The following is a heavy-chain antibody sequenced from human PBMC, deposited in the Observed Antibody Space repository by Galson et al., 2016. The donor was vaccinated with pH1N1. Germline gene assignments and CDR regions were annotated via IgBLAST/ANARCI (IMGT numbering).Heavy chain of an antibody. CDR1: GYTFSSYG. V-gene: IGHV1-18*01. J-gene: IGHJ6*02. Sequence: SVKVSCKASGYTFSSYGISWVRQAPGQGLEWMGWIGAYNGHTNYAQKVQGRVTMTADTSTSTDYMELSSLRSDDTAVYYCAREGYSHSDTYYFGMDVWGQGTTVTVSS. CDR3: AREGYSHSDTYYFGMDV. CDR2: IGAYNGHT. D-gene: IGHD5-12*01.